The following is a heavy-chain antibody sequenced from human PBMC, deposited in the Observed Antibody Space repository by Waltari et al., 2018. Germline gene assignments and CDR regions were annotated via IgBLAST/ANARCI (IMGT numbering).Heavy chain of an antibody. CDR2: INHFVST. Sequence: QVQLQQWGAGLLQPSATLSLTCAVYGGSFNVYYSSWIRHSAGTGLGWLGEINHFVSTSYTPSVKGRVTISVDTSKNPFSLKLSCVTAADTAVYYCARAEGYAAGSPRFDYWGRGTLVTVSS. CDR3: ARAEGYAAGSPRFDY. V-gene: IGHV4-34*01. J-gene: IGHJ4*02. CDR1: GGSFNVYY. D-gene: IGHD3-10*01.